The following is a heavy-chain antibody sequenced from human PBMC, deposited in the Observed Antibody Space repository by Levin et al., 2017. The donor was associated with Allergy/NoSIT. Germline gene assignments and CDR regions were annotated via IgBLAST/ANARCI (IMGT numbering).Heavy chain of an antibody. CDR2: MNPNSGNT. CDR3: ARSEARVSRGIAVASKNIDY. V-gene: IGHV1-8*01. D-gene: IGHD6-19*01. CDR1: GYTFTSYD. J-gene: IGHJ4*02. Sequence: NAGGSLRLSCKASGYTFTSYDINWVRQATGQGLEWMGWMNPNSGNTGYAQKFQGRVTMTRNTSISTAYMELSSLRSEDTAVYYCARSEARVSRGIAVASKNIDYWGQGTLVTVSS.